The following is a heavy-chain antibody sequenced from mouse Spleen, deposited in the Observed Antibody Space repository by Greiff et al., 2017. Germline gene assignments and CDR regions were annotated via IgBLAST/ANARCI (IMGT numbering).Heavy chain of an antibody. Sequence: QVHVKQSGAELVKPGASVKLSCKASGYTFTSYYMYWVKQRPGQGLEWIGEINPSNGGTNFNEKFKSKATLTVDKSSSTAYMQLSSLTSEDSAVYYCTTADYYAMDYWGQGTSVTVSS. CDR1: GYTFTSYY. V-gene: IGHV1S81*02. J-gene: IGHJ4*01. CDR2: INPSNGGT. D-gene: IGHD1-2*01. CDR3: TTADYYAMDY.